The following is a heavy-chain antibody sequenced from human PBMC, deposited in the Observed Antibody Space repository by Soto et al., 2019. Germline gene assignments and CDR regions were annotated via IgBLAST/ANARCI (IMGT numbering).Heavy chain of an antibody. Sequence: GGSLRLSCTASTVTFSNYAMSWVRQAPGKGLEWVSAISGSGDRTFYADSQKGRFTISRDNSKNTLYLQMNSLRAEDTAVYYCARDGVDWYYYYGMDVWGQGTTVTVSS. CDR2: ISGSGDRT. J-gene: IGHJ6*02. CDR3: ARDGVDWYYYYGMDV. CDR1: TVTFSNYA. V-gene: IGHV3-23*01. D-gene: IGHD3-9*01.